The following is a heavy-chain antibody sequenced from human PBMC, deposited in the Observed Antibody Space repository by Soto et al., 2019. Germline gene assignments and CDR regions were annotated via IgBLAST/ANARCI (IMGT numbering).Heavy chain of an antibody. CDR1: SGSISSSNW. J-gene: IGHJ5*02. CDR3: ARDYYGSGSYKGFDP. D-gene: IGHD3-10*01. CDR2: IYHSGST. V-gene: IGHV4-4*02. Sequence: SETLSLTCAVSSGSISSSNWWSWVRQPPGKGLEWIGEIYHSGSTNYNPSLKSRVTISVDKSKNQFSLKLSSVTAADTAVYYCARDYYGSGSYKGFDPWGQGTLVTVSS.